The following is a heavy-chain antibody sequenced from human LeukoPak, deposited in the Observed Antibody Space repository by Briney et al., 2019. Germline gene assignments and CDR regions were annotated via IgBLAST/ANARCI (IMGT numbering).Heavy chain of an antibody. Sequence: PGGSLRLSCAASGFTFSSYGMHWVRQAPGKGPEWVANIKQDAGEKYYVDSVKGRFTISRDNSKNSLYLQMNSLRVEDTAIYYCARGMTVAANWFDTWGQGTLVTVSS. CDR2: IKQDAGEK. D-gene: IGHD6-19*01. J-gene: IGHJ5*02. V-gene: IGHV3-7*03. CDR1: GFTFSSYG. CDR3: ARGMTVAANWFDT.